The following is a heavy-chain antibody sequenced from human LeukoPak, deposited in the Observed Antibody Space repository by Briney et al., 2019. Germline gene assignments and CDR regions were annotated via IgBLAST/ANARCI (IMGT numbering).Heavy chain of an antibody. V-gene: IGHV3-30-3*01. CDR2: ISNDGNNK. J-gene: IGHJ4*02. CDR1: RFTFSNYA. CDR3: ARDFTIGSYGSFDY. D-gene: IGHD1-26*01. Sequence: SGGSLRLSCAASRFTFSNYAMHWVRQAPGKGLEWVAVISNDGNNKYYADSVKGRFTISRDNSKNTLYLQMNSLRSEDMALFYCARDFTIGSYGSFDYWGQGTLVTVSS.